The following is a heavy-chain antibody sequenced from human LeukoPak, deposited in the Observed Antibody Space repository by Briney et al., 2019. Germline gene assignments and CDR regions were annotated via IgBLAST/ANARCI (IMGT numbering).Heavy chain of an antibody. J-gene: IGHJ6*02. D-gene: IGHD5-18*01. CDR3: AGGTAMDV. CDR2: IKQDGSEK. CDR1: GVTFSSYW. Sequence: PGGSLRLSCAASGVTFSSYWMNWVRRAPGKGLEWVASIKQDGSEKYYVDFVKGRFSISRDNAKNSLYLQMNSLGADDTAVYYCAGGTAMDVWGQGTPVTVSS. V-gene: IGHV3-7*05.